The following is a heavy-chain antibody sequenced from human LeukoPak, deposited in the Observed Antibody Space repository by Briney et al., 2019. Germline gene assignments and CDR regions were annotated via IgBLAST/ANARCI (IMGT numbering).Heavy chain of an antibody. CDR1: GFTFNTYS. V-gene: IGHV3-48*01. CDR3: AGGASEYSSSGDFAC. J-gene: IGHJ4*02. D-gene: IGHD6-6*01. Sequence: GGSLRLSCAASGFTFNTYSMNWVRQAPGKGLEWVSYISSSSSSTIYYADSVKGRFTISRDNAKNSLYLQMNSLSADDTAVYYCAGGASEYSSSGDFACWGQGTLVTVSS. CDR2: ISSSSSSTI.